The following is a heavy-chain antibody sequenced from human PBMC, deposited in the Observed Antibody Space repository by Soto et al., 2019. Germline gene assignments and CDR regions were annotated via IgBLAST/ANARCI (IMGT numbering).Heavy chain of an antibody. V-gene: IGHV3-30-3*01. Sequence: QVQLVESGGGVVQPGRSLRLSCAASGFTFSSYAMHWVRQAPGKGLEWVAVISYDGSNKYYADSVKGRFTISRDNSKNKLYLQMNSLRAEDTAVYYCARSEAAAGSYEGMDVWGQGTTVTVSS. J-gene: IGHJ6*02. CDR2: ISYDGSNK. CDR3: ARSEAAAGSYEGMDV. CDR1: GFTFSSYA. D-gene: IGHD6-13*01.